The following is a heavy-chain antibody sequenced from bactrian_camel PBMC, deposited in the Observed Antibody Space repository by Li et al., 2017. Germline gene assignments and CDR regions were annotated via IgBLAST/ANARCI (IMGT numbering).Heavy chain of an antibody. D-gene: IGHD7*01. CDR3: AKPAQAGDHWSFDD. J-gene: IGHJ4*01. Sequence: HVQLVESGGCSVQSGGSLRLSCATSGDTYSTYCMGWFRQAPGKEREGVAGIDSDGSTSYADSVKGRFTTSQDNAKNTLYLQLNSLKPEDMAMYYCAKPAQAGDHWSFDDWGRGTQVTVS. CDR2: IDSDGST. CDR1: GDTYSTYC. V-gene: IGHV3S53*01.